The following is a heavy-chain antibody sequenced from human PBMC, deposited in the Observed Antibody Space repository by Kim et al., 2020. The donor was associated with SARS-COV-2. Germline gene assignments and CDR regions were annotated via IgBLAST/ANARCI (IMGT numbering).Heavy chain of an antibody. CDR2: IDPSDSYT. Sequence: GESLKISCKGSGYSFTSYWISWVRQMPGKGLEWMGRIDPSDSYTNYSPSFQGHVTISADKSISTAYLQWSSLKASDTAMYYCAREGLVGASGNWFDPWGPGTLVTVSS. CDR1: GYSFTSYW. J-gene: IGHJ5*02. D-gene: IGHD1-26*01. CDR3: AREGLVGASGNWFDP. V-gene: IGHV5-10-1*01.